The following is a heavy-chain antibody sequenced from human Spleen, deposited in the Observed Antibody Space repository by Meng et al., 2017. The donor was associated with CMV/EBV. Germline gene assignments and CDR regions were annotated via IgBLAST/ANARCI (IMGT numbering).Heavy chain of an antibody. CDR1: EFSFTNYW. V-gene: IGHV5-51*01. J-gene: IGHJ4*02. D-gene: IGHD1-26*01. CDR2: VYPDDSDT. Sequence: GESLKISCKGSEFSFTNYWIGWVRQMPGKGLEWMGIVYPDDSDTRYSPSFQGQVTISADKSISTAYLQWSSLKASDTAMYYCARQELRDSEFDYWGQGTLVTVSS. CDR3: ARQELRDSEFDY.